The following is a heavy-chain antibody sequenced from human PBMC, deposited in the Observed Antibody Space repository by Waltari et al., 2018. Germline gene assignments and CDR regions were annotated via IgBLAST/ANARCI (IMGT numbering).Heavy chain of an antibody. CDR2: INAGNGNT. J-gene: IGHJ6*02. Sequence: QVQLVQSGAEVKKPGASVKVSCKASGYTFTSYAMHWVRQAPGQRLEWMGWINAGNGNTKYSQKFQGRVTITRDTSASTAYMELSSLRSEDTAVYYCASSGTVAYYYYGMDVWGQVTTVTVSS. V-gene: IGHV1-3*01. D-gene: IGHD2-15*01. CDR3: ASSGTVAYYYYGMDV. CDR1: GYTFTSYA.